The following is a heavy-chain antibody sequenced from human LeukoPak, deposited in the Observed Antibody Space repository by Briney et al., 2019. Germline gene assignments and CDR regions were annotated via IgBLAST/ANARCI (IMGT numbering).Heavy chain of an antibody. CDR2: IIPIFGTA. CDR1: GGTLSSYA. V-gene: IGHV1-69*13. J-gene: IGHJ4*02. D-gene: IGHD3-22*01. CDR3: ARGPGDYYDSSGSY. Sequence: SVHVSCEGAGGTLSSYAIIWARQASRQRLEWIAWIIPIFGTANYAQKFQGRVAITADESTSTAYMELSSLRSEDTAVYYCARGPGDYYDSSGSYWGQGTLVTVSS.